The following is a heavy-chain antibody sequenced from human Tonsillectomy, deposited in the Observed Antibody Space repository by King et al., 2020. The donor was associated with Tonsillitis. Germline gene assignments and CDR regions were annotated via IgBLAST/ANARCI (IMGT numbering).Heavy chain of an antibody. CDR1: GYTFPNYG. CDR3: ARDRHQLLDY. V-gene: IGHV1-18*01. D-gene: IGHD2-2*01. J-gene: IGHJ4*02. CDR2: ISAYYGNT. Sequence: QLVQSGAEVKKPGASVKVSCKASGYTFPNYGITWVRQAPGQGLEWMGWISAYYGNTNFAQKLQGRVTMTTDTSTSTAYKELWSLRFDDTAVYYCARDRHQLLDYWGQGTLVTVSS.